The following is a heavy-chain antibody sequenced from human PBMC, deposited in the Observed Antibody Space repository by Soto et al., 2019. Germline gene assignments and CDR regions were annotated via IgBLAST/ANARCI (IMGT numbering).Heavy chain of an antibody. Sequence: GRPSETPSLTSDVYGGSISSSNRWSWVRQPPGKGLEWIGEIYHSGSTNYNPSLQSRVTLSVDKSRNEFFLNLFSMTAADTAVYFCAPRNEYYTKWGQGIQVTSPQ. D-gene: IGHD2-2*02. J-gene: IGHJ4*02. CDR1: GGSISSSNR. V-gene: IGHV4-4*02. CDR2: IYHSGST. CDR3: APRNEYYTK.